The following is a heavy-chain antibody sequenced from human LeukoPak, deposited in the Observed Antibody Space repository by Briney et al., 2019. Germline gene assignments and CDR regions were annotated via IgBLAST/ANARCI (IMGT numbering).Heavy chain of an antibody. J-gene: IGHJ5*02. CDR3: AGWAYDILTGDNWFDP. Sequence: GGSLRLSCAASGFTFSSYAMHWVRQAPGQRLEWMGWINAGNGNTKYSQKFQGRVTITRDTSASTAYMELSSLRSEDTAVYYCAGWAYDILTGDNWFDPWGQGTLVTVSS. V-gene: IGHV1-3*01. CDR1: GFTFSSYA. CDR2: INAGNGNT. D-gene: IGHD3-9*01.